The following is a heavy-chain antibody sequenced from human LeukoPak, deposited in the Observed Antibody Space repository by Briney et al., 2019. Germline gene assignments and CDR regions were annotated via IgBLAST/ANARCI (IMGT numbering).Heavy chain of an antibody. CDR3: ARGIKRRDGYNYNLDY. J-gene: IGHJ4*02. V-gene: IGHV1-69*04. CDR2: IIPILGIA. Sequence: SVTVSCKASGGTFSSYAISWVRQAPGQGLEWMGRIIPILGIANYAQKFQGRVTITADKSTSTAYMELSSLRSEDTAVYYCARGIKRRDGYNYNLDYWGQGTLVTVSS. CDR1: GGTFSSYA. D-gene: IGHD5-12*01.